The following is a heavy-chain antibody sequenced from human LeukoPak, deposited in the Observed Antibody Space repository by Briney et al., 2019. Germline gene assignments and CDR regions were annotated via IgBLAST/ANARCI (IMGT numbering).Heavy chain of an antibody. V-gene: IGHV4-39*01. CDR2: FYYSGTT. CDR3: ARHISDYFYYYLDV. J-gene: IGHJ6*03. Sequence: SDTLSLTCTVSGGSISSSSYYWGWIRQSPGKGLEWIGSFYYSGTTYYNPSLESRVTISDDMSRNRFSLMLTSVTAADTAIYCCARHISDYFYYYLDVWGTGTTVIVSS. CDR1: GGSISSSSYY.